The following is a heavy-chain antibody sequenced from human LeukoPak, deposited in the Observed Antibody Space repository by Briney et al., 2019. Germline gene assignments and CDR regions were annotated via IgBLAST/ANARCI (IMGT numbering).Heavy chain of an antibody. V-gene: IGHV3-30*03. CDR3: ARDQSSSSPYYFDY. J-gene: IGHJ4*02. D-gene: IGHD6-6*01. Sequence: GGSLRLSCAASGFTFSSYGMHWVRQAPGKGLEWVAVISYDGSNKYYADSVKGRFTISRDNSKNTLYLQMNSLRAEDTAVYYCARDQSSSSPYYFDYWGQGTLVTVSS. CDR1: GFTFSSYG. CDR2: ISYDGSNK.